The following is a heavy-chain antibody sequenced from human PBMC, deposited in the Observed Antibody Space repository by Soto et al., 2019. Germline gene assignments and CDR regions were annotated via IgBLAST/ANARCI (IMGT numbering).Heavy chain of an antibody. CDR2: ISGDSGNT. Sequence: ASVKVSCKASGYMFTKSAMHWVRQAPGQRLEWMGWISGDSGNTKYSPKLQDRVTITRDTSASTAYMELSSLRSEDTALYYCARDGVAAGNINYDYWGQGTLVTVSS. CDR1: GYMFTKSA. CDR3: ARDGVAAGNINYDY. J-gene: IGHJ4*01. D-gene: IGHD6-19*01. V-gene: IGHV1-3*01.